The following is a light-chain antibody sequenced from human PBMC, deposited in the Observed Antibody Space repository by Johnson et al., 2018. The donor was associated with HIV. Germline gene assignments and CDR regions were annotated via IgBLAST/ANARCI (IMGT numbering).Light chain of an antibody. J-gene: IGLJ1*01. V-gene: IGLV1-51*02. CDR3: ATWDRSLTIGGG. CDR1: SSNIGTND. Sequence: QSVLTQPPSVSAAPGQKVTVSCSGSSSNIGTNDVSWYQQFPGAAPKLLIYEHNKRPSGIPDRFSGSKSGTSATLGITGLQTGDEADYYCATWDRSLTIGGGFGTGTKVTVL. CDR2: EHN.